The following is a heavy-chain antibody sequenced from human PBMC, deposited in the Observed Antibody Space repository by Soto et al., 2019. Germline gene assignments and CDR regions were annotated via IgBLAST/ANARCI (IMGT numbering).Heavy chain of an antibody. CDR2: IIPIFGTA. D-gene: IGHD2-2*01. J-gene: IGHJ6*02. CDR1: GGTFSSYA. V-gene: IGHV1-69*13. Sequence: ASVKVSCKASGGTFSSYAISWVRQAPGQGLEWMGGIIPIFGTANYAQKFQGRVTITADESTSTAYMELSSLRSEDTAVYYCARDRCTSPNCYFEHGMDVWGQGTTVTVSS. CDR3: ARDRCTSPNCYFEHGMDV.